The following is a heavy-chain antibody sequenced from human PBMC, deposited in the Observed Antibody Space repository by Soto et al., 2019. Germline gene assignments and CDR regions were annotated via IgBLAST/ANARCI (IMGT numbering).Heavy chain of an antibody. V-gene: IGHV4-31*03. D-gene: IGHD5-18*01. Sequence: KTSETLSLTCTVSGGSISSGGYYWSWIRQHPGKGLEWIGYIYYSGSTYYNPSLKSRVTISVDTSKNQFSLKLSSVTAADTAVYYCARQLSWYNWFAPWGQGTLVTVSS. J-gene: IGHJ5*02. CDR3: ARQLSWYNWFAP. CDR1: GGSISSGGYY. CDR2: IYYSGST.